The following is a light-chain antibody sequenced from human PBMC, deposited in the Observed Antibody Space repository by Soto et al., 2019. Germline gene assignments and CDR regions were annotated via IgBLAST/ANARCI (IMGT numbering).Light chain of an antibody. J-gene: IGKJ2*01. CDR2: KAS. CDR1: QSISSW. V-gene: IGKV1-5*03. CDR3: QQYNSYLYT. Sequence: DIQMTQSPSTLSASVGDRVTITCRDSQSISSWLAWYQQKPGKAPKLLIYKASSLESGVPSRFSGSGSGTAFTLTISSLQPDDFATYYCQQYNSYLYTFGQGTKLEIK.